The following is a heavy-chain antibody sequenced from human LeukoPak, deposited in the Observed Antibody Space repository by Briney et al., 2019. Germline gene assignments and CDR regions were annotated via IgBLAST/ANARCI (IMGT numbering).Heavy chain of an antibody. Sequence: GGSLRLSCAASGFTFSSFWMSWVRQAPGKGLEWVANIKQDGSEKYYVDSVMGRFTISRDNAKNSLYLQMNSLRAEDTAVYYCAKVGLTVTTILDYFDYWGQGTLVTVSS. CDR2: IKQDGSEK. V-gene: IGHV3-7*01. CDR3: AKVGLTVTTILDYFDY. D-gene: IGHD4-11*01. CDR1: GFTFSSFW. J-gene: IGHJ4*02.